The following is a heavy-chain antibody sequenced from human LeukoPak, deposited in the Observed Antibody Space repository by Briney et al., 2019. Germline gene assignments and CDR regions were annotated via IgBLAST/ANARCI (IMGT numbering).Heavy chain of an antibody. D-gene: IGHD3-10*01. CDR3: ARKSASGNYPLDY. CDR2: ISADSATT. V-gene: IGHV3-23*01. CDR1: GFNFGSYS. Sequence: GGSLRLSCAASGFNFGSYSMTWGRQATGKGLEWVSVISADSATTFYADSVKGRFTISRDNAKNTVFLQMSSLRAEDTALYYCARKSASGNYPLDYWGQGTLVTVSS. J-gene: IGHJ4*02.